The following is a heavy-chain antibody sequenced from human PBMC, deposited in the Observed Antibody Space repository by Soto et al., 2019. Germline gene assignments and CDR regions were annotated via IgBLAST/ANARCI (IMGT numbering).Heavy chain of an antibody. CDR2: ISSSSSYI. V-gene: IGHV3-21*01. CDR1: GFTFGSYS. CDR3: ARERYITTSPDYYYYMDV. D-gene: IGHD4-4*01. Sequence: EVQLVESGGGLVKPGGSLRLSCAASGFTFGSYSMNWVRQAPGKGLEWVSSISSSSSYIYYADSVKGRFTISRDNAKNSLYLQMNSLRAEDTAVYYCARERYITTSPDYYYYMDVWGKGTTVTVSS. J-gene: IGHJ6*03.